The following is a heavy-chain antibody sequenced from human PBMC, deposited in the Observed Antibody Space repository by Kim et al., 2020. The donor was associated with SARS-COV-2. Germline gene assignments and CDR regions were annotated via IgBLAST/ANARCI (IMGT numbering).Heavy chain of an antibody. CDR3: ATHSGGGYKDAFDI. D-gene: IGHD5-12*01. J-gene: IGHJ3*02. V-gene: IGHV5-51*01. Sequence: SPSFQGQVTISADKSISTAYLQWSSLKASDTAMYYCATHSGGGYKDAFDIWGQGTMVTVSS.